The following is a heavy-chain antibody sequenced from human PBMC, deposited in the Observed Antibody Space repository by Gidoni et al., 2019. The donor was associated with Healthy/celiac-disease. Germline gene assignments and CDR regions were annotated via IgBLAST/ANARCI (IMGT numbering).Heavy chain of an antibody. D-gene: IGHD3-10*01. CDR3: ARDGGMGGAFTMVRGVIDY. CDR1: GFTFSNYA. J-gene: IGHJ4*02. V-gene: IGHV3-30*01. Sequence: QVQLVESGGGVVQPGRSLRLSCAASGFTFSNYAMPCVRQAPGKGLEWVEFISYEGGKKYYADSVKGRFTISRDNYKNTLYLQMNSLRAEDTAVYYCARDGGMGGAFTMVRGVIDYWGQGTLVTVSS. CDR2: ISYEGGKK.